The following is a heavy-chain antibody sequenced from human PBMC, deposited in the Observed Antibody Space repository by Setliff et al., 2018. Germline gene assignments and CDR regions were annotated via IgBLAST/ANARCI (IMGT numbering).Heavy chain of an antibody. CDR2: IIPVFDTS. V-gene: IGHV1-69*13. CDR3: ARGAVNWAAFNI. D-gene: IGHD3-16*01. Sequence: SVKVSCKASGDTLSSYAISWVRQAPGQGLEWMGGIIPVFDTSNYAQKFQGRVTITADESTRTVNMEMSSLKSEDTALYYCARGAVNWAAFNIWGQGTLVTVSS. J-gene: IGHJ3*02. CDR1: GDTLSSYA.